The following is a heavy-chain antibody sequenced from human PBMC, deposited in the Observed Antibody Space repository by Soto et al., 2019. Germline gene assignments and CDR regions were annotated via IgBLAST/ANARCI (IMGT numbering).Heavy chain of an antibody. V-gene: IGHV1-24*01. J-gene: IGHJ6*02. D-gene: IGHD2-2*01. Sequence: ASVKVSCKVSGYTLTELSMHWVRQAPGKGLEWMGGFDPEDGETIHAQKFQGRVTMTEDTSTDTAYMELSSLRSEDTAVYYCATDSHLVPAANDYYYGMDVWGQGTTVTVSS. CDR2: FDPEDGET. CDR3: ATDSHLVPAANDYYYGMDV. CDR1: GYTLTELS.